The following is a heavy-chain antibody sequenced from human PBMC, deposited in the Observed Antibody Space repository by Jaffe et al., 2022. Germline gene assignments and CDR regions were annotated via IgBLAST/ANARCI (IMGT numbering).Heavy chain of an antibody. Sequence: EVQLVESGGVVVQPGGSLRLSCAASGFTFDDYAMHWVRQAPGKGLEWVSLISWDGGSTYYADSVKGRFTISRDNSKNSLYLQMNSLRAEDTALYYCAKDIEAYCGGDCGAFDYWGQGTLVTVSS. J-gene: IGHJ4*02. CDR2: ISWDGGST. CDR3: AKDIEAYCGGDCGAFDY. D-gene: IGHD2-21*02. CDR1: GFTFDDYA. V-gene: IGHV3-43D*04.